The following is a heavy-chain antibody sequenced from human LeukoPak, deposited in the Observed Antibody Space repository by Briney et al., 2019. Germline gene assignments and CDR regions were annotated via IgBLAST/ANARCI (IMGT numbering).Heavy chain of an antibody. V-gene: IGHV3-48*01. D-gene: IGHD7-27*01. Sequence: GGSLRLSCAASGFTFGSYTLNWVRQAPGRGLEWISYIGSSATSSRYYVDSVKGRFTISRDNSKNTLYLQMNSLRAEDTAVYYCAKDIRWGGEAFDIWGQGTMVTVSS. CDR3: AKDIRWGGEAFDI. CDR1: GFTFGSYT. CDR2: IGSSATSSR. J-gene: IGHJ3*02.